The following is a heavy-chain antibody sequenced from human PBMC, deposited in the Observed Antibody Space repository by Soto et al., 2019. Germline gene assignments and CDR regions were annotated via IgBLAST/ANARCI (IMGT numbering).Heavy chain of an antibody. V-gene: IGHV4-4*02. J-gene: IGHJ6*02. CDR2: IYHSGST. Sequence: QVQLQESGPGLVKPSGTLSLTCAVSGGSISSSNWWSWVRQSPGKGLEWIGEIYHSGSTNYNPSLKRRVTISVDKSNNQFSLKLSSVTAADTAVYYCARGSGRQVYNYYGMDVWGQGTTVTVSS. CDR1: GGSISSSNW. D-gene: IGHD3-10*01. CDR3: ARGSGRQVYNYYGMDV.